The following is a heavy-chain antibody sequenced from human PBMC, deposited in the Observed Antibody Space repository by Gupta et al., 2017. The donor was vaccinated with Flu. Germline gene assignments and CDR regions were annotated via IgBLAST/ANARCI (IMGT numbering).Heavy chain of an antibody. J-gene: IGHJ4*02. D-gene: IGHD4-17*01. CDR2: ISWDSGSI. CDR3: AKDVGDYGDYGGNDY. V-gene: IGHV3-9*01. Sequence: VRQAPGKGLEWVSGISWDSGSIGYADSVKGRFTISRDNAKNSLYLQMNSLRAEDTALYYCAKDVGDYGDYGGNDYWGQGTLVTVSS.